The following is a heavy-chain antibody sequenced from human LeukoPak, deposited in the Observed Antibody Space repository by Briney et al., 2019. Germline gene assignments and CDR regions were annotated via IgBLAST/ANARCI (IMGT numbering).Heavy chain of an antibody. D-gene: IGHD3-22*01. CDR1: GGSISSSSYY. CDR3: ARDSYDNSDYHYYYGLDV. Sequence: SETLSLTCTVSGGSISSSSYYWGWIRQPPGKGLEWIGSIYYSGSTYYNPSLKSRVIISVDTSKNQFSLKLSSVTAADTAVYYCARDSYDNSDYHYYYGLDVWGQGTTVTVSS. CDR2: IYYSGST. V-gene: IGHV4-39*07. J-gene: IGHJ6*02.